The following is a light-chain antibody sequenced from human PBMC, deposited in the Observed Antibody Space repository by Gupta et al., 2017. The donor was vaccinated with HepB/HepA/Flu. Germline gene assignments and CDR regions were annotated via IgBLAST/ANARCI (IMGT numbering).Light chain of an antibody. Sequence: EIVLTQSPGTLSLSPGERATLSCRASQSVSSSHLAWYQQKPGQAPRLLIYGASIRATGIPDKFSGSGSGTDFTLTISRLEPEDVAVYYFQQYSNTLTTPRTFGQGTKVEIK. CDR1: QSVSSSH. V-gene: IGKV3-20*01. J-gene: IGKJ1*01. CDR2: GAS. CDR3: QQYSNTLTTPRT.